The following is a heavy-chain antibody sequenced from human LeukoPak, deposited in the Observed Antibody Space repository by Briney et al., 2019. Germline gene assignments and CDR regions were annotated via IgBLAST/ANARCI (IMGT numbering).Heavy chain of an antibody. D-gene: IGHD6-19*01. V-gene: IGHV3-23*01. CDR1: GFLFKLFA. CDR2: IGGTNEET. J-gene: IGHJ1*01. Sequence: GGSLRLSCVGSGFLFKLFAVGWVRQAPGKGLEWVSVIGGTNEETDYADSVKGRFTISRDSSKNTLYLQMNSLRAEDTAVYYCARAPRGYQWFVEHWGQGTLVTVSS. CDR3: ARAPRGYQWFVEH.